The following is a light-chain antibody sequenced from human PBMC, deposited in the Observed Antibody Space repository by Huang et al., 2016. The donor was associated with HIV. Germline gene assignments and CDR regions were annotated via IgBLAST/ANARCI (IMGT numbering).Light chain of an antibody. CDR2: GAS. V-gene: IGKV3-15*01. CDR1: QSITTN. J-gene: IGKJ4*01. Sequence: EIVMTQSPATLSVSPGERATLSCRASQSITTNLAWYQQKPGQAPRLLLYGASTRAAGIPARFTVSGSGTEFTLTISSLQSEDFAVYYCQQYNTWPPLTFGGGTKVEIK. CDR3: QQYNTWPPLT.